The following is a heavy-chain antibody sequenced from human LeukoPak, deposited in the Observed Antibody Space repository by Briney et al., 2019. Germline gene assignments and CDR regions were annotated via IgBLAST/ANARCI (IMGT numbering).Heavy chain of an antibody. CDR2: IYYSGST. CDR1: GGSISSYY. J-gene: IGHJ5*02. CDR3: ARGGYSGYVAWFDP. Sequence: SETLSLTCTVSGGSISSYYWSWIRQPPGKGLEWIGYIYYSGSTNYKPSLKSRVTISVDTSKNQFSLKLSSVTAADTAVYYCARGGYSGYVAWFDPWGRGTLVTVSS. D-gene: IGHD5-12*01. V-gene: IGHV4-59*08.